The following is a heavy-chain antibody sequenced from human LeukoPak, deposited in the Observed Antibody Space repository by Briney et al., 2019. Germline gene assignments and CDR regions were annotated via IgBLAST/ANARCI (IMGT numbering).Heavy chain of an antibody. CDR3: AKEALSYCSSTSCYLGAFDI. CDR1: GFTFSSYA. CDR2: ISGSGGSA. J-gene: IGHJ3*02. V-gene: IGHV3-23*01. D-gene: IGHD2-2*01. Sequence: GGSLRLSCAASGFTFSSYAMSWVRQAPGKGLEWVSAISGSGGSAYYADSVKGRFTISRDNSKNTLYLQMNSLRAEDTAVYYCAKEALSYCSSTSCYLGAFDIWGQGTMVTVSS.